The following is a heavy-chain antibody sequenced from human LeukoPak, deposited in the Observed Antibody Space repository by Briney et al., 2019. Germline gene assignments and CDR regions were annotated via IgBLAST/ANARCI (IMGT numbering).Heavy chain of an antibody. CDR3: ARVPYSYGPDWYFDL. Sequence: SETLSLTCTVSGGSISSYYWSWIRQPPGKGLEWIGYIYYSGSTNYNPSLKSRVTISVDTSKNQFSLKLSSVTAADTAVYYCARVPYSYGPDWYFDLWGRGTLVTVSS. V-gene: IGHV4-59*01. CDR2: IYYSGST. CDR1: GGSISSYY. J-gene: IGHJ2*01. D-gene: IGHD5-18*01.